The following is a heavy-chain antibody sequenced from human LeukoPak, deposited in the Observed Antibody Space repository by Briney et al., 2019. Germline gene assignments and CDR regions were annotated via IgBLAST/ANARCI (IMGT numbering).Heavy chain of an antibody. CDR1: GFTFSSYS. CDR3: ARDLTYGPRYFDY. CDR2: ISSSSSTI. Sequence: GGSLRLSCAASGFTFSSYSMNWVRQAPGKGLEWVSYISSSSSTIYYADSATGRFTISRDNAKNSLYLQMNSLRAEDTAVYYCARDLTYGPRYFDYWGQGTLVTVSS. D-gene: IGHD3-16*01. J-gene: IGHJ4*02. V-gene: IGHV3-48*01.